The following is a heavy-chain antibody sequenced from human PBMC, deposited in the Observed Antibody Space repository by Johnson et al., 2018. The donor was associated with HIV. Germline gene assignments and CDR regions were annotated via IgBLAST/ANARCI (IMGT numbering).Heavy chain of an antibody. J-gene: IGHJ3*02. CDR2: ISGSGGST. CDR1: GFTFSSYA. D-gene: IGHD3-10*01. Sequence: VQLVESGGGVVQPGRSLRLSCAASGFTFSSYAMSWVRQAPGKGLEWVSAISGSGGSTYYADSVKGRFTISRDNSKNTLYLQMNSLRAEDTAVYYCAKDQGWFGEFMNAFDIWGQGTMVTVSS. V-gene: IGHV3-23*04. CDR3: AKDQGWFGEFMNAFDI.